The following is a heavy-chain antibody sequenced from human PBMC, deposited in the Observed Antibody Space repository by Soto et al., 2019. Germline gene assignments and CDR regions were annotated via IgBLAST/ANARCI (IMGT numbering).Heavy chain of an antibody. CDR1: GFTFSSYG. CDR2: IWFDGSNK. J-gene: IGHJ5*02. D-gene: IGHD6-19*01. Sequence: HPVGSLRLSCAASGFTFSSYGMHWVRQAPGKGLEWVAVIWFDGSNKYYADSVKGRFTISRDNSKNTLYLQMNSLRAEDTAVYYCARVAYSSGSSEWSDPWGQGTLVTVSS. V-gene: IGHV3-33*01. CDR3: ARVAYSSGSSEWSDP.